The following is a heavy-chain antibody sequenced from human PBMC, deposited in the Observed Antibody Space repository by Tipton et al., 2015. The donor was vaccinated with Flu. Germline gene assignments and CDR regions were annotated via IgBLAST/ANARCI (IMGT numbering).Heavy chain of an antibody. CDR2: IHYSGSP. J-gene: IGHJ4*02. CDR1: GDSMRSDYF. V-gene: IGHV4-38-2*02. D-gene: IGHD2-2*01. Sequence: LRLSCTVSGDSMRSDYFWGWIRQAPGKGLEWIGNIHYSGSPHYNPSLKSRVTISVDTSKKQFSLQLTSVTAADTAVYYCARDPSLGMPEYFDSWGQGTLVTASS. CDR3: ARDPSLGMPEYFDS.